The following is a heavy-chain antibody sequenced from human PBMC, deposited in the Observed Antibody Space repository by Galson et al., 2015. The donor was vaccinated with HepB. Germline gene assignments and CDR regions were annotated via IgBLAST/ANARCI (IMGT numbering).Heavy chain of an antibody. Sequence: SLRLSCAASGFTYSDAWMSWVRQAPGRGLEWVGRIKSNADGGTADYAAPVKGRFTISRDDSKNMQYLIMNSLNSEDTAVYHCTTDQGTESAAPFDYWGQGTLVTVSS. D-gene: IGHD1-7*01. V-gene: IGHV3-15*01. CDR1: GFTYSDAW. CDR2: IKSNADGGTA. J-gene: IGHJ4*02. CDR3: TTDQGTESAAPFDY.